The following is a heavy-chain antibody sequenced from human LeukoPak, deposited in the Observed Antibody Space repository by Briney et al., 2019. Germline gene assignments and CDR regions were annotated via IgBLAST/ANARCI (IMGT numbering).Heavy chain of an antibody. CDR1: GYTFTGYY. J-gene: IGHJ5*02. D-gene: IGHD3-3*01. V-gene: IGHV1-2*02. CDR3: AADNSYDFWSGYSP. Sequence: ASVKVSCKASGYTFTGYYMHWVRQAPGQGLEWMGWINPNSGGTNYAQKFQGRVTMTRDTSISTAYTELSRLRSDDTAVYYCAADNSYDFWSGYSPWGQGTLVTVSS. CDR2: INPNSGGT.